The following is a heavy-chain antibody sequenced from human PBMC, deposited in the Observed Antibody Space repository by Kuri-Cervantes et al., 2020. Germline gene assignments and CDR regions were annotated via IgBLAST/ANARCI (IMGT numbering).Heavy chain of an antibody. Sequence: GESLKISCKGSGYSFTSYWIGWVRQMPGKGLEWMGIIYPGGSDTRYSPSFQGHVTISADKSISTAYLQWSSLKASDTAMYYCARRGYYSGDAFDIWGQGTMVTVSS. CDR1: GYSFTSYW. D-gene: IGHD6-25*01. V-gene: IGHV5-51*01. J-gene: IGHJ3*02. CDR3: ARRGYYSGDAFDI. CDR2: IYPGGSDT.